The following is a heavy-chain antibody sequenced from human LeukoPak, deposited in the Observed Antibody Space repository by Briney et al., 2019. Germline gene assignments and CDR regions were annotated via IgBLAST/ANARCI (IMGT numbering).Heavy chain of an antibody. Sequence: GGSLRLSCAASGFTFDDYTMHWVRQAPGKGLEWVSISWDGGSTYYADSVKGRFTISRDNSKNSLYLQMNSLRTEDTALYYCAKDGAFYSNYVEGFDYWGQGTLVTVSS. CDR3: AKDGAFYSNYVEGFDY. D-gene: IGHD4-11*01. V-gene: IGHV3-43*01. CDR1: GFTFDDYT. J-gene: IGHJ4*02. CDR2: SWDGGST.